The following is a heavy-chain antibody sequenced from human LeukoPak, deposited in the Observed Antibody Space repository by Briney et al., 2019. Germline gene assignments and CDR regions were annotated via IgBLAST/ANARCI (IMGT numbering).Heavy chain of an antibody. V-gene: IGHV4-59*01. CDR2: IYYSGST. D-gene: IGHD6-6*01. Sequence: SETLSLTCTVSGGSISSYYWSWIRQPPGKGLEWIAYIYYSGSTNYNPSLKSRVTISVDTSKYQFSLRLSSVTAADTAVYYCARADYGSSNFQHWGQGTLVIVSS. CDR1: GGSISSYY. CDR3: ARADYGSSNFQH. J-gene: IGHJ1*01.